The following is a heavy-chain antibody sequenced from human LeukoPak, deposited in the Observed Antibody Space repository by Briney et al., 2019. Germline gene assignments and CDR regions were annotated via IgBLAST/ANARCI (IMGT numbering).Heavy chain of an antibody. CDR2: IKQDGSEK. CDR1: GFTFSSYW. CDR3: ARDKIVGPTDLDY. Sequence: PGGSLRLSCAASGFTFSSYWMSWVRQAPGKRLEWVANIKQDGSEKYYVGSVKGRFTISRDNAKNSVYLQINSLRVEDTAVYYCARDKIVGPTDLDYWGQGTLVTVSS. D-gene: IGHD1-26*01. V-gene: IGHV3-7*01. J-gene: IGHJ4*02.